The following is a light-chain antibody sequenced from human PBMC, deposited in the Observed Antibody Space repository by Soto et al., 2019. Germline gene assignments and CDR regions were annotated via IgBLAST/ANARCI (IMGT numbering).Light chain of an antibody. V-gene: IGLV1-47*02. CDR2: SNN. CDR3: AAWDDSLSRAV. J-gene: IGLJ7*01. Sequence: QSVLTQPPSASGTPGQRVTISCSGSSSNIGSNYVYWYQQLPGTAPKLLIYSNNHRPSGVPNRFSGSKSGTSASLAISGLRSEDWADYYCAAWDDSLSRAVFGGGTQLTVL. CDR1: SSNIGSNY.